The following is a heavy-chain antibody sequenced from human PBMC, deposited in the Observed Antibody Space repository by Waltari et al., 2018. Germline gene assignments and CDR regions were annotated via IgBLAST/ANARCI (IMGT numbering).Heavy chain of an antibody. J-gene: IGHJ4*02. CDR1: GGTFSSYA. Sequence: QVQLVQSGAEVKKPGSSVKVSCKASGGTFSSYAISWVRQAPGQGLEWRGGIIPIFGTANNAQRFQGRVTITADESTSTAYMELSSLRSEDTAVYYCARRYSSGWQPFDYWGQGTLVTVSS. D-gene: IGHD6-19*01. CDR2: IIPIFGTA. V-gene: IGHV1-69*13. CDR3: ARRYSSGWQPFDY.